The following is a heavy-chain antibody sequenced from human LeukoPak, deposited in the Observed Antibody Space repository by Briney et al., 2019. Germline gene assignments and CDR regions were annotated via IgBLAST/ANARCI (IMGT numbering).Heavy chain of an antibody. CDR2: INHSGST. J-gene: IGHJ4*02. CDR1: GGSFSGYY. Sequence: SETLSLTCAVYGGSFSGYYWSWIRQPPGKGLEWIGEINHSGSTNYNPSLKSRVTISVDTSKDQFSLKLSSVTAADTAVYCCARRLRYGDYYFDYWGQGTLVTVSS. D-gene: IGHD4-17*01. CDR3: ARRLRYGDYYFDY. V-gene: IGHV4-34*01.